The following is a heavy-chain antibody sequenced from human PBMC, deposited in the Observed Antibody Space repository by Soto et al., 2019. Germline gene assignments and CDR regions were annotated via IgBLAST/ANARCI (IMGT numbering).Heavy chain of an antibody. CDR1: GDSVSSNSAA. D-gene: IGHD6-13*01. J-gene: IGHJ6*02. V-gene: IGHV6-1*01. CDR3: ARGGSSWSDFDYYYYGMDV. CDR2: TYYRSKWYN. Sequence: SQTLSLTCAISGDSVSSNSAAWNWIRQSPSRGLEWLGRTYYRSKWYNDYAVSVKSRITINPDTSKNQFSLQLNSVTPEDTAVYYCARGGSSWSDFDYYYYGMDVWGQGTTVTVSS.